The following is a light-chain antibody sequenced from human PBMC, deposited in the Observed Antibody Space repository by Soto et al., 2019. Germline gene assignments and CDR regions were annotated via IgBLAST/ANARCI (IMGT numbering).Light chain of an antibody. J-gene: IGKJ2*01. CDR2: GAS. Sequence: EIVLTQSPGTLSLSPGEGATLSCRASQNIYNNYLAWHQQKPGQAPRLLISGASSRATGVPDRFRGGGSGTDFTLSISRRESEDFAVYYCQRYGSTPPHTFGEGNKLE. CDR1: QNIYNNY. V-gene: IGKV3-20*01. CDR3: QRYGSTPPHT.